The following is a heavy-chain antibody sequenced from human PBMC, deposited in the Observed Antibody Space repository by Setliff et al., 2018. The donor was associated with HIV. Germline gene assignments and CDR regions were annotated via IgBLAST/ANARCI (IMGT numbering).Heavy chain of an antibody. J-gene: IGHJ4*01. D-gene: IGHD3-10*01. CDR2: IIPIFGTA. Sequence: SVKVSCKASGGTFSSYAISWVRQAPGQGLEWMGGIIPIFGTANYAQKFQGRVTITADEPTSTAYMELSSLRSDDTAVYFCARGALLAVFDFDHWGHGTLVTVSS. CDR1: GGTFSSYA. V-gene: IGHV1-69*13. CDR3: ARGALLAVFDFDH.